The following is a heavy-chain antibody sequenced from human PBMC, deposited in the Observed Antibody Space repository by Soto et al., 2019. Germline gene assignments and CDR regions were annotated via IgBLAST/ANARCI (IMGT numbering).Heavy chain of an antibody. V-gene: IGHV3-49*03. CDR2: IRSKAYGGTT. CDR1: GFTFGDYA. J-gene: IGHJ4*02. CDR3: TRDLHYDSSGYYYSD. D-gene: IGHD3-22*01. Sequence: GGSLRLSCTASGFTFGDYAMSWFRQAPGKGLEWVGFIRSKAYGGTTEYAASVKGRFTISRDDSKSIAYLQMNSLKTEDTAVYYCTRDLHYDSSGYYYSDWGQGTLVTVSS.